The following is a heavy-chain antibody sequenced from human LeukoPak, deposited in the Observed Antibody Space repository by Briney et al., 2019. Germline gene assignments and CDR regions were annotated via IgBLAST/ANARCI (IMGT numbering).Heavy chain of an antibody. V-gene: IGHV3-7*01. D-gene: IGHD3-10*01. CDR2: INKDGSEK. CDR3: ATSDYYDSGRGGVSPSDH. Sequence: GGSLRLSCAASGFIFSKFWMSWVRQTPGKGLEWVANINKDGSEKNHADSVKGRFTISRDNAKNSVYLQMNSLRAEDTAVYYCATSDYYDSGRGGVSPSDHWGQGTLVTVSS. J-gene: IGHJ4*02. CDR1: GFIFSKFW.